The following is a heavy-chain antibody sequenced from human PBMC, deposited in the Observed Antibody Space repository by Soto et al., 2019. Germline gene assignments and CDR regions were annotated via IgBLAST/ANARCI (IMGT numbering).Heavy chain of an antibody. CDR1: GGSISSGDYY. CDR2: IYYSGST. J-gene: IGHJ6*02. CDR3: ARDSYGSGSLYYYYYGMDV. D-gene: IGHD3-10*01. V-gene: IGHV4-30-4*01. Sequence: QVQLQESGPGLVKPSQTLSLTCTVSGGSISSGDYYWSWIRQPPGKGLEWIGYIYYSGSTYYNPSLKSRVTISVDTSKNQFSLKLSSVTAADTAVYYCARDSYGSGSLYYYYYGMDVWGQGTTVNVSS.